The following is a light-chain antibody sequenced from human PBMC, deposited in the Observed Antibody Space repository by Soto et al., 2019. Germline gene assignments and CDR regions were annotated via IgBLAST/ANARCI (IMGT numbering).Light chain of an antibody. J-gene: IGKJ1*01. CDR2: DVS. CDR1: RDIGSD. CDR3: QQFGT. Sequence: ATQMTQYPSSLSASVADRITITCRASRDIGSDLSWYQQKPGKAPKLLIYDVSSLESGVPSRFSGSGSGTGFTLTIGSLQPDDFATYYCQQFGTFGQGTKVDI. V-gene: IGKV1-13*02.